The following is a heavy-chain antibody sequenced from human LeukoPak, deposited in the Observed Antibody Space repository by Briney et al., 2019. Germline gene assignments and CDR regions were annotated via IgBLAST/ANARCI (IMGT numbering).Heavy chain of an antibody. D-gene: IGHD3-3*01. J-gene: IGHJ4*02. Sequence: SETLSLTCTVSGGSISSGSYYWSWIRQPAGKGLEWIGRIYTSGSTNYNPSLKSRVTISVDTSKNQFSLKLSSVTAADTAVYYCARDRGYDFWSGYYFWGQGTLVTVSS. CDR2: IYTSGST. V-gene: IGHV4-61*02. CDR1: GGSISSGSYY. CDR3: ARDRGYDFWSGYYF.